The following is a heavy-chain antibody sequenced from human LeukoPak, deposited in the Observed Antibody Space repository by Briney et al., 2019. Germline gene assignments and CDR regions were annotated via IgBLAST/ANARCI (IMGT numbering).Heavy chain of an antibody. CDR1: GGTFSSYA. J-gene: IGHJ4*02. CDR2: IIPIFGTA. CDR3: ARPRDYYDSSGYSV. V-gene: IGHV1-69*06. D-gene: IGHD3-22*01. Sequence: PVKVSCKASGGTFSSYAISWVRQAPGQGLEWMGRIIPIFGTANYAQKFQGRVTITADKSTSTAYMELSSLRSEDTAVYYCARPRDYYDSSGYSVWGQGTLVTVSS.